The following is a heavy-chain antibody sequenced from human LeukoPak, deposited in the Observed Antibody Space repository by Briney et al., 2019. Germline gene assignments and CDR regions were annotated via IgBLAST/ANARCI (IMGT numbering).Heavy chain of an antibody. CDR2: INHSGST. J-gene: IGHJ5*02. CDR1: GGSFSGYY. V-gene: IGHV4-34*01. Sequence: SETLSLTCAVYGGSFSGYYWSWIRQPPGKGLEWIGEINHSGSTNYNPSLKSRVTISVDTSKNQFSLKLSSVTAADTAVYYCARKHDASNWXXPXXQGXLV. CDR3: ARKHDASNWXXP. D-gene: IGHD2-21*01.